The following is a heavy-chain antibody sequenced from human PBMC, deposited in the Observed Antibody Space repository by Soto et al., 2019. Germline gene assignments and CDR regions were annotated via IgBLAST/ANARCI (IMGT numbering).Heavy chain of an antibody. V-gene: IGHV1-69*12. Sequence: QVQLVQSGAEVKKPGSSVKVSCKASGGTFSSYAISWVRQAPGQGLEWMGGIIPIFGTANYAQKFQGRVTITADESTSTAYMELSSLRSEDTAVYYCAHPSQLVPAAIRPWENYYYGMDVWGQGTTVTVSS. CDR1: GGTFSSYA. J-gene: IGHJ6*02. CDR3: AHPSQLVPAAIRPWENYYYGMDV. CDR2: IIPIFGTA. D-gene: IGHD2-2*01.